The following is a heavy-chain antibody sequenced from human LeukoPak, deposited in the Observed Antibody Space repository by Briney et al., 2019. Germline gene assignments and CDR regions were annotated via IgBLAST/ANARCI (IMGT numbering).Heavy chain of an antibody. Sequence: GGSLRLSCAASGFTFSSYGMHWVRQASGKGLEWVAVISYDGSNKYYADSVKGRFTISRDNSKNTLYLQMNSLRAEDTAVYYCAKDPTRNYYDSSGYANVYFDYWGQGTLVTVSS. CDR2: ISYDGSNK. CDR1: GFTFSSYG. V-gene: IGHV3-30*18. J-gene: IGHJ4*02. D-gene: IGHD3-22*01. CDR3: AKDPTRNYYDSSGYANVYFDY.